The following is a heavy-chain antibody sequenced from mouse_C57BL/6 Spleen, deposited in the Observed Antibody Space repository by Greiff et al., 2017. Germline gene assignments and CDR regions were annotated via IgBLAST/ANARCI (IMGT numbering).Heavy chain of an antibody. CDR2: ISSGGDSI. D-gene: IGHD4-1*01. CDR1: GFTFSSYA. CDR3: TREPPLTAMDD. V-gene: IGHV5-9-1*02. Sequence: EVQLVESGEGLVKPGGSLKLSCAASGFTFSSYAMSWVRQTPEKRLEWVAYISSGGDSIYYADTVKGRFTISRHNARNTLYLQMSSLKSEDTAMYYCTREPPLTAMDDWGQGNSGTVSS. J-gene: IGHJ4*01.